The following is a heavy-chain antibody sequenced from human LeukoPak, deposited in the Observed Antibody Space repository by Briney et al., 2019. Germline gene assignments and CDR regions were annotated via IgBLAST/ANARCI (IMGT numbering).Heavy chain of an antibody. CDR1: GFTFSSYS. Sequence: GGCLRLSCAASGFTFSSYSMNWVRQAPGKGLEWVSSISSSSSYIYYADSVKGRFTISRDNAKNSLYLQMNSLRAEDTAVYYCARDSGIITAFDYWGQGTLVTVSS. CDR2: ISSSSSYI. J-gene: IGHJ4*02. D-gene: IGHD3-10*01. V-gene: IGHV3-21*01. CDR3: ARDSGIITAFDY.